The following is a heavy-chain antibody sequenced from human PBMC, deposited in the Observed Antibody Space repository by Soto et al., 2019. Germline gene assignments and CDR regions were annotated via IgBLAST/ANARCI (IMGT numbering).Heavy chain of an antibody. D-gene: IGHD2-15*01. CDR1: GFTVSSTY. Sequence: PGGSLRLSCAASGFTVSSTYMSWVRQAPGKGMEWVAAISGSGGSTYYADSVKGRFTISRENSKNTLYLQMNSLRAEDAAVYYCAKDLVGSNADYYDYWGQGTLVTVSS. CDR3: AKDLVGSNADYYDY. V-gene: IGHV3-23*01. J-gene: IGHJ4*02. CDR2: ISGSGGST.